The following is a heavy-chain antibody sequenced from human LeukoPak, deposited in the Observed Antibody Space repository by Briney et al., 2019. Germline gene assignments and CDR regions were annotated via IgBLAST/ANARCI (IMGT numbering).Heavy chain of an antibody. V-gene: IGHV1-2*02. CDR2: INPDSGGA. Sequence: ASVKVSCKASGYTFTDYYLHWVRQAPGQGLEWMGWINPDSGGANFAQKFQGRVTMTRDSSISTAYMELSRLRSDDTAVYYCGRDFHDSLDYWGQGTLVTVSS. CDR3: GRDFHDSLDY. J-gene: IGHJ4*02. CDR1: GYTFTDYY.